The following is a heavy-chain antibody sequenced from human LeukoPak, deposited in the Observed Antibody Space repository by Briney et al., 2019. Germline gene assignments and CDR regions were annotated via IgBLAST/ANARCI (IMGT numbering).Heavy chain of an antibody. CDR3: ARKGNSYGLNYYYMDV. V-gene: IGHV7-4-1*02. CDR1: GYTFTSYA. CDR2: INTNTGNP. J-gene: IGHJ6*03. Sequence: ASVKVSCKASGYTFTSYAMNWVRQAPGQGLEWVGWINTNTGNPTYSQAFTVRFLFSLYTYVTTAYLQISSLKAEDTDVYYCARKGNSYGLNYYYMDVWGKGTTVTVSS. D-gene: IGHD5-18*01.